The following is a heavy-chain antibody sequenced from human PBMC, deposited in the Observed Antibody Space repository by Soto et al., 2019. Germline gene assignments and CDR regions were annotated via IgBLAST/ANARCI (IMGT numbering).Heavy chain of an antibody. V-gene: IGHV3-23*01. CDR1: GFTFSTFA. CDR3: SKGVHGDYSWYFDL. CDR2: ISVSGGST. J-gene: IGHJ2*01. D-gene: IGHD4-17*01. Sequence: GGSLRLFCAASGFTFSTFAMSWVRQAPGKGLESVSSISVSGGSTYSADAVKGRFTISRDNSKNTLYLQMNSLRAEDTAVYYCSKGVHGDYSWYFDLWGRGTLVTVSS.